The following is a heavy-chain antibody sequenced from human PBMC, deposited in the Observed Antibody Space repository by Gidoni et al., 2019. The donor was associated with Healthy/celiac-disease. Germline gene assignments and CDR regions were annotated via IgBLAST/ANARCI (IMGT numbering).Heavy chain of an antibody. CDR1: GYTFTRYG. CDR2: ISAYNGNT. Sequence: QVQLVQSGAEVKKPGASVKVSCKASGYTFTRYGITGVRQAPGQGLEWMGWISAYNGNTNYAQKLQGRVTMTTDTSTSTAYMELRSLRSYDTAVYYCARPYYDSSGSPYYYYGMDVWGQGTTVTVSS. D-gene: IGHD3-22*01. CDR3: ARPYYDSSGSPYYYYGMDV. J-gene: IGHJ6*02. V-gene: IGHV1-18*01.